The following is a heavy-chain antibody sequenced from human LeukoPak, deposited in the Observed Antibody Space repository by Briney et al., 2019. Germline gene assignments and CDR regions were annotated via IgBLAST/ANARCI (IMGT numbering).Heavy chain of an antibody. CDR1: GFTFSSYG. J-gene: IGHJ2*01. Sequence: GGSLRLSCAASGFTFSSYGMHWVRQAPGKGLEWVAVIWYDGSNKYYADSVKGRFTTSRDNSKNTLYLQMNSLRAEDTAVYYCARDIVHCSGGSCYSLGWYFDLWGRGTLVTVSS. CDR3: ARDIVHCSGGSCYSLGWYFDL. V-gene: IGHV3-33*01. CDR2: IWYDGSNK. D-gene: IGHD2-15*01.